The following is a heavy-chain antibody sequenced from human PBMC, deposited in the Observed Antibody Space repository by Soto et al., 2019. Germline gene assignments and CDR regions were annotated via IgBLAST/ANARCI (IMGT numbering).Heavy chain of an antibody. CDR3: ARVGGNIPLPAYWFDP. CDR2: INPDSGGT. J-gene: IGHJ5*02. V-gene: IGHV1-2*02. CDR1: GYTFTGYY. D-gene: IGHD3-16*01. Sequence: ASVKVSCKASGYTFTGYYMHWVRQAPGQGLEWMGWINPDSGGTNYAQKFQGRVTMTRDTSISTAYMELSRLRSDDTAVYYCARVGGNIPLPAYWFDPWGQGTLVTVSS.